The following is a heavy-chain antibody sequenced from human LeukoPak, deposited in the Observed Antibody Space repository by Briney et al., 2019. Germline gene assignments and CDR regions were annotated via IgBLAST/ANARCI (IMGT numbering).Heavy chain of an antibody. CDR3: ARAGALRVYDY. CDR2: IYTSGST. CDR1: SGSISSGSYY. Sequence: TLSLTCTVSSGSISSGSYYWRWIRQPAGKGREWIGRIYTSGSTNYNPSLKSRVTISVDTSKNQFSLKLSSVTAADTAVYYCARAGALRVYDYWGQGTLVTVSS. J-gene: IGHJ4*02. V-gene: IGHV4-61*02. D-gene: IGHD6-13*01.